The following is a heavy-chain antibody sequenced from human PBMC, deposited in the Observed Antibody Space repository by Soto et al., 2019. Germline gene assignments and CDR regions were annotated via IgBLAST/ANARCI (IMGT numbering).Heavy chain of an antibody. J-gene: IGHJ5*02. CDR3: ARRGYSYAYWFDP. CDR2: IYYSGST. CDR1: GGSISSGGYY. D-gene: IGHD5-18*01. V-gene: IGHV4-31*03. Sequence: KPSETLSLTCTVSGGSISSGGYYWSWIRQHPGKGLEWIGYIYYSGSTYYNPSLKSRVTIPVDTSKNQFSLKLSSVTAADTAVYYCARRGYSYAYWFDPWGQGTLVTVSS.